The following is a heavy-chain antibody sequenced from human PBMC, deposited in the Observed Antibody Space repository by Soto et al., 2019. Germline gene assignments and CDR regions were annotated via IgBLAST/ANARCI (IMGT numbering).Heavy chain of an antibody. Sequence: QVQLVQSGAEVKKPGASVKVSCKASGYTFTGYYMHWVRQAPGQGLEWMGWINPNSGGTNYAQKFQGSVTMTRDTSISTAYMELSRLRSDDTAVYYCARDMGYQGYSSSSLYYYYYGMDVWGQGTTVTVSS. V-gene: IGHV1-2*02. CDR1: GYTFTGYY. CDR2: INPNSGGT. J-gene: IGHJ6*02. CDR3: ARDMGYQGYSSSSLYYYYYGMDV. D-gene: IGHD6-6*01.